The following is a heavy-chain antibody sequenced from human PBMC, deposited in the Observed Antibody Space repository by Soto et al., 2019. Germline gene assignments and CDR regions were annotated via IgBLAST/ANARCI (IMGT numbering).Heavy chain of an antibody. CDR1: GFNFSTYW. D-gene: IGHD1-26*01. Sequence: EVQLVESGGGLVQPGGSLRLSCATSGFNFSTYWVHWVRQVPGKGVVWVSRINSDGTTTDYADSVKGRFTISRDNARKTLFRQMNSLRAEDTAVYYCTRDAGGRYYGGFDNWGQGTLVTVSS. CDR3: TRDAGGRYYGGFDN. CDR2: INSDGTTT. J-gene: IGHJ4*02. V-gene: IGHV3-74*01.